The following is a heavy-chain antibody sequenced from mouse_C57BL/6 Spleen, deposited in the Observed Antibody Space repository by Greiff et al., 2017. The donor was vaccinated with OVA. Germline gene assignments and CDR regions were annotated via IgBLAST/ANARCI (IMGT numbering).Heavy chain of an antibody. V-gene: IGHV2-5*01. CDR3: AKNDDYDDLLFAY. D-gene: IGHD2-4*01. CDR2: IWRGGST. J-gene: IGHJ3*01. Sequence: QVQLQQSGPGLVQPSQSLSITCTVSGFSLTSYGVHWVRQSPGKGLEWLGVIWRGGSTDYNAAFMSRLSITKDNSKSQVFFKMNSLQADDTAIYYCAKNDDYDDLLFAYWGQGTLVTVSA. CDR1: GFSLTSYG.